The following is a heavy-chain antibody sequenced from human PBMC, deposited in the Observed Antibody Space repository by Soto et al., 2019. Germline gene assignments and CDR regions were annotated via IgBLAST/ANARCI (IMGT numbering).Heavy chain of an antibody. V-gene: IGHV4-30-4*01. Sequence: SETLSLTCTVSGGSISSGDYYWSWIRQPPGKGLEWIGYIYYSGSTYYNPSLKSRVTISVDTSKNQFSLKLSSVTAADTAVYYCARESRFGELTYYYYGMDVWGQGTTVTVSS. CDR2: IYYSGST. CDR1: GGSISSGDYY. CDR3: ARESRFGELTYYYYGMDV. D-gene: IGHD3-10*01. J-gene: IGHJ6*02.